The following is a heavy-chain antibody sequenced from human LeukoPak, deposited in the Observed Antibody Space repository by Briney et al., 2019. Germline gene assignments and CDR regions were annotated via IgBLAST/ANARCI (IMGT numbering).Heavy chain of an antibody. CDR2: ISYSGST. Sequence: PSETLSLTCTISGGSISSISYYWGWIRQPPGKGLEWIGSISYSGSTYYNPSLRSRVTISVDTSKNQFSLKLRSVIAADTAVYHCVTLGKQLWLLHRFDIWGQGTLVTVSS. CDR1: GGSISSISYY. D-gene: IGHD5-18*01. CDR3: VTLGKQLWLLHRFDI. J-gene: IGHJ4*02. V-gene: IGHV4-39*01.